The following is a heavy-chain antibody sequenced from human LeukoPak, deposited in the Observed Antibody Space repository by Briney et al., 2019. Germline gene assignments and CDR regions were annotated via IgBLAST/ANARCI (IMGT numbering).Heavy chain of an antibody. V-gene: IGHV1-18*04. D-gene: IGHD3-9*01. J-gene: IGHJ3*02. CDR3: ARTYYDILPGPYFDAFDI. CDR1: GYTFTSYG. CDR2: ISAYNGNK. Sequence: ASVKVSCTASGYTFTSYGISWVRQAPGQGLEWMGWISAYNGNKNYAQKLQGRFTMTTDTSTSTAYMELRSLRSDDTAVYYCARTYYDILPGPYFDAFDIWGQGTMVTVSS.